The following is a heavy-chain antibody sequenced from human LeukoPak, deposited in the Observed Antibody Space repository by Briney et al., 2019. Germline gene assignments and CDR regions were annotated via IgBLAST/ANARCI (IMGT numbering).Heavy chain of an antibody. CDR1: GFIFSDYG. CDR2: VRNDGGDK. J-gene: IGHJ4*02. V-gene: IGHV3-30*02. D-gene: IGHD3-10*01. Sequence: GGSLRLSCAASGFIFSDYGMHWVRQAPGKGLEWVTTVRNDGGDKYYADSVRGRFTISRDNSKNTLYLQMNSLGPEDTAVYYCAKHYYGSGSQKYYFDYWGQGTLVTVSS. CDR3: AKHYYGSGSQKYYFDY.